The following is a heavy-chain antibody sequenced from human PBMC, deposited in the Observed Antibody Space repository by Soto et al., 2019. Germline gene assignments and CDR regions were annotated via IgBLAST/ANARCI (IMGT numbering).Heavy chain of an antibody. CDR2: ISAYNDNT. V-gene: IGHV1-18*01. CDR1: GYTFTNYG. CDR3: AREGYYYGSGSYSLPRYYGMDV. J-gene: IGHJ6*02. D-gene: IGHD3-10*01. Sequence: QIQLVQSGAEVKKAGASVKVSCKASGYTFTNYGISWVRQALGQGLEWMGWISAYNDNTNYAQKFQGRVTLTTDTSTRTAYMELRSLTSDDTAVYYCAREGYYYGSGSYSLPRYYGMDVWGQGTTVTVFS.